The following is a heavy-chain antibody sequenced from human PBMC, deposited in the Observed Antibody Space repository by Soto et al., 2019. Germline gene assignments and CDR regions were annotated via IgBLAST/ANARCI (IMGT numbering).Heavy chain of an antibody. Sequence: GGSMRLSCAASGFTFRSFTMNWVRQAPGKGLEWVSTISSNSAYIYYTDALRGRFTISRDSAKNSLHLQMNSLRAEDTAVYYCTRDASRDSSSRGWFDPLGPGTLVTVSS. J-gene: IGHJ5*02. CDR2: ISSNSAYI. D-gene: IGHD6-13*01. V-gene: IGHV3-21*01. CDR3: TRDASRDSSSRGWFDP. CDR1: GFTFRSFT.